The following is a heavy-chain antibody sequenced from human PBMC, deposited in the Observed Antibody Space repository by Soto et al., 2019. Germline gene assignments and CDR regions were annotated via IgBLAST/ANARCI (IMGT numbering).Heavy chain of an antibody. CDR3: GRGVGVVVISYFDN. CDR1: GGSISSGHYY. J-gene: IGHJ4*02. CDR2: IYYSGST. Sequence: SETLSLTCPLSGGSISSGHYYWSWFRQIGQPPGQGLEWIGYIYYSGSTYYNPAVKSQSTISLDTSKIQFALKLSSMTAADTAVYSWGRGVGVVVISYFDNWGQGTLVTVS. V-gene: IGHV4-30-4*01. D-gene: IGHD3-22*01.